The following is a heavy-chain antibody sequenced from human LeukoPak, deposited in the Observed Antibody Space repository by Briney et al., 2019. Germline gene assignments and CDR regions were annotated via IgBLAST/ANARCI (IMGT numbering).Heavy chain of an antibody. V-gene: IGHV1-69*05. J-gene: IGHJ6*03. CDR2: IIPIFGTA. CDR3: ARAEKGYQLLYLYYYYYMDV. CDR1: GGAFSSYA. Sequence: ASVKVSCKASGGAFSSYAISWVRQAPGQGLEWMGGIIPIFGTANYAQKFQGRVTITTDESTSTAYMELSSLRSEDTAVYYCARAEKGYQLLYLYYYYYMDVWGKGTTVTVSS. D-gene: IGHD2-2*02.